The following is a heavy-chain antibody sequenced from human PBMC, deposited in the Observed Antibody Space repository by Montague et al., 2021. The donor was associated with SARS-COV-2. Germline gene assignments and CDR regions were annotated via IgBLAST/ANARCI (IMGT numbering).Heavy chain of an antibody. CDR3: ARIPVGGKYYFDF. D-gene: IGHD2-2*01. CDR1: GDSVSSNIAT. CDR2: KYYRSKWNN. Sequence: CAISGDSVSSNIATWDCSRRSPSNCLEGLVRKYYRSKWNNDCAESVKSRITIDPDTSKHQFSLHLNSVTPEDTAVYYCARIPVGGKYYFDFWGQGTLVTVSS. V-gene: IGHV6-1*01. J-gene: IGHJ4*02.